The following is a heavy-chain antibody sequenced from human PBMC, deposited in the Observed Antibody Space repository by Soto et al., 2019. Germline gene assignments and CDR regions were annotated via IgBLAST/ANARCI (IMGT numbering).Heavy chain of an antibody. CDR1: GGTISGYY. CDR2: SYNSETT. Sequence: QVQLQESGPGLVKPSETLSLTCTVSGGTISGYYWSWIRQAPGKGLEWIAYSYNSETTNYNSYLQRRVPLAEDSSKSQLSLMLRSVTAADTGVYYFAIHRGTSVAKFYFDSWGKGARVTV. D-gene: IGHD5-12*01. V-gene: IGHV4-59*08. CDR3: AIHRGTSVAKFYFDS. J-gene: IGHJ4*02.